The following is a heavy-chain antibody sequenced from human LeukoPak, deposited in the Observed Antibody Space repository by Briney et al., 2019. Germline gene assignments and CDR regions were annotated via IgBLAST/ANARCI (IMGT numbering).Heavy chain of an antibody. CDR2: IYSSGST. J-gene: IGHJ4*02. Sequence: PGGSLRLSCAASGFTFSSYAMSWVRQAPGKGLEWVSVIYSSGSTYYADSVKGRFTISRDNSKNTLYLQMNSLRAEDTAVYYCASCVAVVGLDHWGQGTLVTVSS. CDR3: ASCVAVVGLDH. CDR1: GFTFSSYA. V-gene: IGHV3-66*01. D-gene: IGHD6-19*01.